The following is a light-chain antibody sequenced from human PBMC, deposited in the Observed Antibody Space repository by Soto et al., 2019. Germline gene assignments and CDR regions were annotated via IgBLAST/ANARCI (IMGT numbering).Light chain of an antibody. CDR1: QSVSSY. Sequence: IVLTQSPATLSLSPGERATLSCRASQSVSSYLAWYQQKPGQAPRLLIYDASNRATGIPARFSGSGSGTGFTLTISSLEPEDFAVYYCQQRSNWPPNTFGQGTRLEIK. CDR2: DAS. J-gene: IGKJ5*01. V-gene: IGKV3-11*01. CDR3: QQRSNWPPNT.